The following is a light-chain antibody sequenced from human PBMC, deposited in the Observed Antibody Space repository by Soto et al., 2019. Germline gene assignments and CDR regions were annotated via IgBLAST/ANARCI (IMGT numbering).Light chain of an antibody. CDR2: FTS. V-gene: IGKV1-39*01. Sequence: DIQMTQSPSSLSASVGDRVTITCRASQSITRYLNWYQQKPGKAPKLLMSFTSTLQSGVPSRFSGSASGTAFTLTISSLEPEDFATYYCQQGYSMPYTFGQGTKLDIK. CDR3: QQGYSMPYT. CDR1: QSITRY. J-gene: IGKJ2*01.